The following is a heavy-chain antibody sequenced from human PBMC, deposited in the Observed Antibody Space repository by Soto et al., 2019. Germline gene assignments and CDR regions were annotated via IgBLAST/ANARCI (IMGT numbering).Heavy chain of an antibody. CDR3: ARDSLGYCSSTSCYKPYYSYGMDV. CDR1: GFTFSSYS. D-gene: IGHD2-2*02. Sequence: VGSLRLSCAGSGFTFSSYSMNWVRQAPGKGLEWVSSISSSSSYIYYADSVKGRFTISRDNAKNSLYLQMNSLRAEDTAVYYCARDSLGYCSSTSCYKPYYSYGMDVWGQGTTVTVSS. V-gene: IGHV3-21*01. CDR2: ISSSSSYI. J-gene: IGHJ6*02.